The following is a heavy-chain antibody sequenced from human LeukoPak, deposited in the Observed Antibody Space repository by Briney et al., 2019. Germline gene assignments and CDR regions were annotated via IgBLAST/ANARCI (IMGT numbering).Heavy chain of an antibody. CDR3: AKGRGTTVTSAANY. Sequence: GGSLRLSCAAPGFTFSSYAMSWVRQAPGKGLEWVSSIGGSGDNTFYADSVKDRFTISRDNSKNTLFLQMNSLRAEDTAVYYCAKGRGTTVTSAANYWGQGTLVTVSS. J-gene: IGHJ4*02. CDR2: IGGSGDNT. V-gene: IGHV3-23*01. D-gene: IGHD4-17*01. CDR1: GFTFSSYA.